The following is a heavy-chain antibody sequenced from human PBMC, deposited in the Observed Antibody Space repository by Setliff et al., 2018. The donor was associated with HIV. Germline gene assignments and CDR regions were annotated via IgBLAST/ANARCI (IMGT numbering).Heavy chain of an antibody. Sequence: GGSLRLSCEASGFTVIDYALNWVRQAPGKGLEWVSSISSSGSYIYYAASLKGRFTITRDNARNSLYLEMSTLRAEDTALYYCARSRSTRAAFDTWGRGTMVTVSS. V-gene: IGHV3-21*01. CDR1: GFTVIDYA. CDR3: ARSRSTRAAFDT. D-gene: IGHD2-2*01. CDR2: ISSSGSYI. J-gene: IGHJ3*02.